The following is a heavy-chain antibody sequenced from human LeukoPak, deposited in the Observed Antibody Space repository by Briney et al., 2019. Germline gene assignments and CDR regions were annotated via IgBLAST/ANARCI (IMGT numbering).Heavy chain of an antibody. CDR1: GFTFSSHW. Sequence: GGSLRLSCAASGFTFSSHWMSWVRQAPGKGLEWVSAISGSGGSTYYADSVKGRFTISRDNSKNTLYLQMNSLRAEDTAVYYCAKDPAYYYDSSGYFDYWGQGTLVTVAS. J-gene: IGHJ4*02. CDR3: AKDPAYYYDSSGYFDY. V-gene: IGHV3-23*01. CDR2: ISGSGGST. D-gene: IGHD3-22*01.